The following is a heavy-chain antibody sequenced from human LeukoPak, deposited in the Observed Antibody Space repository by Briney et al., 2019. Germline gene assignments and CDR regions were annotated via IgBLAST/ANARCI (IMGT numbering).Heavy chain of an antibody. CDR2: IYPGDSDT. CDR3: ARSTGLDAFHI. CDR1: GYRFTSYW. J-gene: IGHJ3*02. Sequence: GESLKISCQGSGYRFTSYWIGWVRQMPGEGLEWMGIIYPGDSDTRYSPSFQGQVTISADKSISTAYLQWSSLKASDTAMYYCARSTGLDAFHIWGQGAMVTVSS. V-gene: IGHV5-51*01. D-gene: IGHD2-2*01.